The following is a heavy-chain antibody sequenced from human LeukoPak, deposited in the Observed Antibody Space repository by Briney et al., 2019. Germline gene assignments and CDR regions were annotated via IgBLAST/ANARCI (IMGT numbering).Heavy chain of an antibody. J-gene: IGHJ5*02. CDR1: GFTFSSYS. CDR3: ARDGAYCGGDCYSFGWFDP. CDR2: ISSSSSYI. V-gene: IGHV3-21*01. Sequence: GGFLRLSCAASGFTFSSYSMNWVRQAPGKRLEWVSSISSSSSYIYYADSVKGRFTISRDNAKNSLYLQMNSLRAEDTAVYYCARDGAYCGGDCYSFGWFDPWGQGTLVTVSS. D-gene: IGHD2-21*02.